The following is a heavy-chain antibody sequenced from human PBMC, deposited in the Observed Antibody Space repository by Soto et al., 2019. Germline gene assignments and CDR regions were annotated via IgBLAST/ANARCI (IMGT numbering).Heavy chain of an antibody. V-gene: IGHV4-30-4*01. J-gene: IGHJ4*02. Sequence: QVQLQESGPGLVEPSQTLSLTCTVSGGSVSSGGYFWSWIRQSPGKGLEWIGHIYNTVSTYGNPSHESRLTISVDTSMNQFSLRLHSVTAADTAVYFCARGSDVHKVDSWGQGTLVTVSS. CDR1: GGSVSSGGYF. CDR3: ARGSDVHKVDS. CDR2: IYNTVST.